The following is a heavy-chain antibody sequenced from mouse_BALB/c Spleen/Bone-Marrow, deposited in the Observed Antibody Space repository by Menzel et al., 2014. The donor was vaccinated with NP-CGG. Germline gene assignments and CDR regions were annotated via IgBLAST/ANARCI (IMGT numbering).Heavy chain of an antibody. CDR3: ARYYYGSSLFAY. CDR2: IDPANGNT. J-gene: IGHJ3*01. D-gene: IGHD1-1*01. Sequence: VQLQQPGAELVKPGASVKLSCTASGFNIKDTYMYWVKQRPEQGLEWIGRIDPANGNTKYDPKFQDKATITADTSSNTAYQQLSSLTSEDTAVYYCARYYYGSSLFAYWGQGTLVTVSA. V-gene: IGHV14-3*02. CDR1: GFNIKDTY.